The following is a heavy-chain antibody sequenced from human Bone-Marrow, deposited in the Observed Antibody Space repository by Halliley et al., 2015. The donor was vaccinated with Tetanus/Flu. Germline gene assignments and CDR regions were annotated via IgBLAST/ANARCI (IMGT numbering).Heavy chain of an antibody. D-gene: IGHD3-10*01. CDR2: IPPADSHP. V-gene: IGHV5-51*01. Sequence: PDLRGIIPPADSHPIYSPSFQGQVSMSADRSTNTVYLPLTSLKASDTAMYFCARRPAGNYFLDFWGQGTLVTVSS. J-gene: IGHJ4*02. CDR3: ARRPAGNYFLDF.